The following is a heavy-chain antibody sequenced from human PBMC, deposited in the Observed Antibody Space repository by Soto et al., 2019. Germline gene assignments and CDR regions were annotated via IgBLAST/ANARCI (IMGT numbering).Heavy chain of an antibody. D-gene: IGHD3-9*01. CDR3: AKSMTWTGYYKPDY. CDR2: IGVSNGA. V-gene: IGHV3-23*01. CDR1: GFPFRSYA. J-gene: IGHJ4*02. Sequence: GGSLRLSCAASGFPFRSYAMSWVRQAPGRGLEWVSVIGVSNGAYYADSVKGRFTISRDNSKNTMYLQMNSLRAEDTAVYYCAKSMTWTGYYKPDYWGQGTLVTVSS.